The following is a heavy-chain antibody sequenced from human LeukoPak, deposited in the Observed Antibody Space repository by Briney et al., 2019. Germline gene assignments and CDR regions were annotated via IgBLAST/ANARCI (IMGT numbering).Heavy chain of an antibody. D-gene: IGHD2-15*01. J-gene: IGHJ4*02. Sequence: ASVKVSCKASGYTFTSYGINWVRQATGQGLECLGRMNPNSGDTAYAQKFQGRVTMTRSTSISTAYMELTSLRSEDTAVYFCARLGVAATDDDYWGQGTLVTVSS. CDR1: GYTFTSYG. CDR2: MNPNSGDT. CDR3: ARLGVAATDDDY. V-gene: IGHV1-8*01.